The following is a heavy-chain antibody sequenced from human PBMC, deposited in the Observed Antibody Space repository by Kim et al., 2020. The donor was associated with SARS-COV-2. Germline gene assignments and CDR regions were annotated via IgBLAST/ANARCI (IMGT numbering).Heavy chain of an antibody. V-gene: IGHV1-69*01. J-gene: IGHJ4*02. CDR3: ARSKVVTTGSFDY. Sequence: YAQKFQGRVTITADESTSTAYMELSSLRSEDTAVYYCARSKVVTTGSFDYWGQGTLVTVSS. D-gene: IGHD2-15*01.